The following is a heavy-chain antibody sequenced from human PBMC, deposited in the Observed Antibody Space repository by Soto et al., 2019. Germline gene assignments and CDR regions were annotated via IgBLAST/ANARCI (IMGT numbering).Heavy chain of an antibody. D-gene: IGHD2-2*02. J-gene: IGHJ4*02. CDR3: ARDLMGGYTAYDY. Sequence: GASVKVSCKASGYTFTGYYMHWVRQAPGQGLEWMGWINPNSGGTNYAQKFQGWVTMTRDTSISTAYMELSRLRSDDTAVYYCARDLMGGYTAYDYWGQRTPVTVSS. V-gene: IGHV1-2*04. CDR1: GYTFTGYY. CDR2: INPNSGGT.